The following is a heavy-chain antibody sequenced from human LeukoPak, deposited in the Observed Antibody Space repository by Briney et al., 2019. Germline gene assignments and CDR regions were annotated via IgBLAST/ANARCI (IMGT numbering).Heavy chain of an antibody. Sequence: KAGESLKISCKGSGYSFTSYWIGWVRQVPGKGLEWMGIIYPGDSDTRYSPSLQGQVTISADKSLSTAYLQWSSLKASDTAMYYCARLWDIVVVPAAMDYWGQGTLVTVSS. CDR3: ARLWDIVVVPAAMDY. V-gene: IGHV5-51*01. J-gene: IGHJ4*02. CDR1: GYSFTSYW. D-gene: IGHD2-2*01. CDR2: IYPGDSDT.